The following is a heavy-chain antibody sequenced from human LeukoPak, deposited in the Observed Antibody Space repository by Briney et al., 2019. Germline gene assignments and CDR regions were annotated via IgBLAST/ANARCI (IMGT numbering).Heavy chain of an antibody. CDR2: IHYDGGNK. CDR3: VGRSSWYDAFDI. J-gene: IGHJ3*02. D-gene: IGHD6-13*01. CDR1: GFTFLSYG. Sequence: GGSLRLSCAASGFTFLSYGMHWVRQAPGKGLEWVAFIHYDGGNKYYADSVKGRFTISRDNSKNSLYLQMNRLRAEDTAVYYCVGRSSWYDAFDIWGQGTMVTVSS. V-gene: IGHV3-30*02.